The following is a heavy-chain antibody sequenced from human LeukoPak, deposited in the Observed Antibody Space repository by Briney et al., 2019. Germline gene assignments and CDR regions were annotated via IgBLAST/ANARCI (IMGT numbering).Heavy chain of an antibody. Sequence: PGGSLRLSCTASGFTFSGYAMNWVRQAPGQGMEWVSGISASGGSTYYADLVKGRFTISSDNSKNTLSLQMINLRAEDTAVYYCAKVRPQGVVAVTLFDYWGQGTLVTVSS. CDR1: GFTFSGYA. D-gene: IGHD3-22*01. J-gene: IGHJ4*02. V-gene: IGHV3-23*01. CDR2: ISASGGST. CDR3: AKVRPQGVVAVTLFDY.